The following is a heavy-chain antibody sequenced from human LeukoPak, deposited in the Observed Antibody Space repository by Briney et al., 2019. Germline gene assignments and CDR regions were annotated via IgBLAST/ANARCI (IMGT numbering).Heavy chain of an antibody. V-gene: IGHV4-39*07. CDR3: ARDGGVLRYFDWPLAFDI. CDR2: IYHSGST. Sequence: SETLSLTCTVSGGSISSGGYYWSWIRQPPGKGLEWIGSIYHSGSTYYNPSLKSRVTISVDTSKNQFSLKLSSVTAADTAAYYCARDGGVLRYFDWPLAFDIWGQGTMVTVSS. CDR1: GGSISSGGYY. J-gene: IGHJ3*02. D-gene: IGHD3-9*01.